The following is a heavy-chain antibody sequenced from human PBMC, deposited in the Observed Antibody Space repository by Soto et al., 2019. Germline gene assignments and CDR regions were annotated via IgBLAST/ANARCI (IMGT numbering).Heavy chain of an antibody. Sequence: GGSVRLSCAASGFSVSSNYMSWVRQAPGKGLEWGSVIYSGSSTYYADSVEGRFTISRDNSKNTLYIQMNSLRADDTAVYYWVIAPAHDVWGQGTLDTVSS. CDR1: GFSVSSNY. J-gene: IGHJ4*02. V-gene: IGHV3-53*01. CDR2: IYSGSST. D-gene: IGHD2-2*01. CDR3: VIAPAHDV.